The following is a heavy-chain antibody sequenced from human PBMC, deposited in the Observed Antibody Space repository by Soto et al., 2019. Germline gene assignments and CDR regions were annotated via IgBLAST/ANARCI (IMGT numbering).Heavy chain of an antibody. Sequence: GGSLRLSCAASGFTFISYGMHWVRQAPGKGLEWVAVICYDVINQYYADSVNGFFTISRDNSKNTLYLQLISLRAEDTAVYYCARDYLYYYDSSGYYQPRDYYTMDVWGQGTTVTVSS. CDR1: GFTFISYG. D-gene: IGHD3-22*01. J-gene: IGHJ6*02. V-gene: IGHV3-33*01. CDR2: ICYDVINQ. CDR3: ARDYLYYYDSSGYYQPRDYYTMDV.